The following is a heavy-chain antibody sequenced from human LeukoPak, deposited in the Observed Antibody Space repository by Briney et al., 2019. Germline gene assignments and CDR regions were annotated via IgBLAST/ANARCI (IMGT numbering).Heavy chain of an antibody. CDR3: ARDPADCSSTSCYLFGDFDY. Sequence: GGSLRLSCAASGFTFSSYSMNWVRQAPGKGLEWVSSISSSSSYIYYADSVKGRFTISRDNAKNSLYLQMNSLRAEDTAVYYCARDPADCSSTSCYLFGDFDYWGQGTLVTVSS. V-gene: IGHV3-21*01. CDR2: ISSSSSYI. D-gene: IGHD2-2*01. CDR1: GFTFSSYS. J-gene: IGHJ4*02.